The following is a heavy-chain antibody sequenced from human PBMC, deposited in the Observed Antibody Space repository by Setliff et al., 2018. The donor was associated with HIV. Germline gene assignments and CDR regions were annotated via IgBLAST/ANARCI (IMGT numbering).Heavy chain of an antibody. CDR2: LRYDGNNE. CDR3: GKDRYDNYVWGRYHGPDF. CDR1: GFSFSRYW. D-gene: IGHD3-16*01. V-gene: IGHV3-30*02. Sequence: GGSLRLSCAASGFSFSRYWMSWVRQAPGMGLEWVAFLRYDGNNENYADSVKGRFTISRDNSKNTLYLQMNSLRAEDTAVYYCGKDRYDNYVWGRYHGPDFWGQGTLVTVSS. J-gene: IGHJ4*02.